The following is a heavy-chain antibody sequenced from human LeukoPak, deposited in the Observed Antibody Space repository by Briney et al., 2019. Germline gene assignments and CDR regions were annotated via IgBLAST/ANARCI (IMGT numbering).Heavy chain of an antibody. D-gene: IGHD5-18*01. Sequence: GGSLRLSCTASGFTFSGSAMHWVRQASGKGLEWVGRIRSKANSYATVYAASVKGRFTISRDDSKNTAYLQMNSLRAEDTAMYYCARRASTERGRSYGLDYWGQGTLVTVSS. J-gene: IGHJ4*02. CDR2: IRSKANSYAT. V-gene: IGHV3-73*01. CDR1: GFTFSGSA. CDR3: ARRASTERGRSYGLDY.